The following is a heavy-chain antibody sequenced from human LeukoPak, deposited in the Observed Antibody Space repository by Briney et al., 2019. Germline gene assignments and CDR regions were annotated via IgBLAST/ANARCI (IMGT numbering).Heavy chain of an antibody. CDR3: TRDRAVAGMT. J-gene: IGHJ5*02. D-gene: IGHD6-19*01. CDR2: IRSKAYGGTT. Sequence: QPGGSLRLSCVASGFTFSNYGMNWVRQAPGKGLEWVGFIRSKAYGGTTEYAASVKGRFTISRDDSKSIAYLQMNSLKTEDTAVYYCTRDRAVAGMTWGQGTLVTVSS. V-gene: IGHV3-49*04. CDR1: GFTFSNYG.